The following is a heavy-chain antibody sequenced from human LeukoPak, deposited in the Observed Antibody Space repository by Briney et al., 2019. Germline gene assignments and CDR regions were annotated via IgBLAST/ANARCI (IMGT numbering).Heavy chain of an antibody. CDR1: GFTFSSYG. CDR2: ISGSGGST. J-gene: IGHJ4*02. D-gene: IGHD6-13*01. Sequence: PGGTLRLSCAASGFTFSSYGMSWVRQAPGKGLEWVSAISGSGGSTYYADSVKGRFTISRDNSKNTLYLQMNSLRAEDTAVYYCARVLSSSWYYFDYWGQGTLVTVSS. V-gene: IGHV3-23*01. CDR3: ARVLSSSWYYFDY.